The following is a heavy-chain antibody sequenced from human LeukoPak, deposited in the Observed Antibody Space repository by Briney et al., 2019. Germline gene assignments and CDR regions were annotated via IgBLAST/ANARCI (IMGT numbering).Heavy chain of an antibody. V-gene: IGHV4-30-2*01. D-gene: IGHD4-11*01. J-gene: IGHJ5*02. CDR1: GGSISSGGYY. CDR3: AKRDSRWFDP. CDR2: IYHSGST. Sequence: ASETLSLTCTVSGGSISSGGYYWSWIRQPPGKGLEWIGYIYHSGSTYYNPSLKSRVTISVDRSKNQFSLKLSSVTAADTAVYYCAKRDSRWFDPWGQGTLVTVSS.